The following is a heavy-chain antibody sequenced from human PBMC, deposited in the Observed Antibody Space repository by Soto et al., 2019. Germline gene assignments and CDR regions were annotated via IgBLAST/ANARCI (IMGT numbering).Heavy chain of an antibody. V-gene: IGHV4-30-2*01. CDR2: IYHSGST. D-gene: IGHD1-20*01. Sequence: SATLSLTCAVSDGYISSGGYSWTWIRQTPGKGLEWIGYIYHSGSTYYSPSLKSRVTISVDRSKNQFSLKLSSVTAADTAVYSCARAAYKYYGMDVWRQGTTVT. CDR1: DGYISSGGYS. CDR3: ARAAYKYYGMDV. J-gene: IGHJ6*02.